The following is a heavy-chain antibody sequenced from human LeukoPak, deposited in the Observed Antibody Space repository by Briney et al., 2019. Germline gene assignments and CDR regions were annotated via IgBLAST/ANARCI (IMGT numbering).Heavy chain of an antibody. Sequence: PGGSLRLSCAASGFTFSSYAMSWVRQAPGKGLEWVSAISGSGGSTYYADSVKGRFTISRDNSKNTLYLQMNSLRAEDTAVYYCARGWIQLWLRGDYFDHWGQGTLVTVSS. CDR2: ISGSGGST. CDR3: ARGWIQLWLRGDYFDH. CDR1: GFTFSSYA. J-gene: IGHJ4*02. D-gene: IGHD5-18*01. V-gene: IGHV3-23*01.